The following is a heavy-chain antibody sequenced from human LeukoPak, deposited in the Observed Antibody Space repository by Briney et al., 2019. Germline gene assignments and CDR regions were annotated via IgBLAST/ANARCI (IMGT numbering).Heavy chain of an antibody. CDR3: ARGGGAARPDYFDY. V-gene: IGHV1-69*05. CDR1: GGTFSSYA. CDR2: IIPIFGTA. Sequence: SVKVSCKASGGTFSSYAISWVRQAPGQGLEWMGGIIPIFGTANYAQKFQGRVTITTDESTSTAYMELSSLRSEDTAVYYCARGGGAARPDYFDYWGQGTLVTVSS. D-gene: IGHD6-6*01. J-gene: IGHJ4*02.